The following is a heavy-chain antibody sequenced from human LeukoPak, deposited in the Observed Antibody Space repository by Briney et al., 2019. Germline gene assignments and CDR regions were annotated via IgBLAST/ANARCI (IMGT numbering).Heavy chain of an antibody. J-gene: IGHJ4*02. CDR2: IWYDGSNK. D-gene: IGHD6-19*01. CDR1: GFTFSSYC. Sequence: GGSLRLSCAASGFTFSSYCMHWVRQAPGKGLEWVAVIWYDGSNKYYADSVRGRFTISRDNSKNTLYLQMNSLRAEDTAVYYCAKDSSGCDYWGQGTLVTVSS. CDR3: AKDSSGCDY. V-gene: IGHV3-33*06.